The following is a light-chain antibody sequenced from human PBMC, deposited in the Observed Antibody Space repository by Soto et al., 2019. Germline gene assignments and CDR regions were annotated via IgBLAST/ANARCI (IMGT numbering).Light chain of an antibody. CDR3: SSYTRSGCYV. Sequence: QSALTQPPSVSGSPGQAITISCNGTTCDVGGYNFVSWYQQHPGKAPKLMIFHVSNRPSRVSNRFSGSKSGNTASLTISGLQPEDEADYCCSSYTRSGCYVFGTATKLTVL. CDR1: TCDVGGYNF. J-gene: IGLJ1*01. CDR2: HVS. V-gene: IGLV2-14*01.